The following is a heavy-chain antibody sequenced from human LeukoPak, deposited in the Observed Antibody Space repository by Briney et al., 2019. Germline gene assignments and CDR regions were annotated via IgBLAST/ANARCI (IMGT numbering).Heavy chain of an antibody. Sequence: PSETLSLTCTVSGGSISSYYWSWIRQPPGKGLEWIGYIYYSGSTNYNPSLKSRVTISVDTSKNQFSLKLSSVTAADTAVYYCAGGGYVQPDYWGQGTLVTASS. CDR3: AGGGYVQPDY. CDR1: GGSISSYY. J-gene: IGHJ4*02. V-gene: IGHV4-59*01. D-gene: IGHD5-12*01. CDR2: IYYSGST.